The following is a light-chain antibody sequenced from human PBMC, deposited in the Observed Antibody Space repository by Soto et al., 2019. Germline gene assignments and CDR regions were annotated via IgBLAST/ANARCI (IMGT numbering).Light chain of an antibody. CDR1: SSDVGGYNY. CDR2: EVS. CDR3: SSYTTSSSYV. Sequence: QSVLTQPASVSGSPGQSITISCTGTSSDVGGYNYVSWYQQHPGTAPKLMIYEVSNRPLGVSNRFSGSKSANTASLTISGLQAGDEPDSFCSSYTTSSSYVFGPGTKVTVL. V-gene: IGLV2-14*01. J-gene: IGLJ1*01.